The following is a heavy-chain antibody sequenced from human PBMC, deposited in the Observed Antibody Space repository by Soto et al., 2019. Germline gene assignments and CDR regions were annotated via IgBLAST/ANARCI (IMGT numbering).Heavy chain of an antibody. J-gene: IGHJ4*02. V-gene: IGHV4-59*01. CDR2: IYYSGST. D-gene: IGHD5-18*01. CDR3: ASYIQLRFFDD. Sequence: PSETLSLTCTVSGGSISSYYWSWIRQPPGKGLEWIGYIYYSGSTNYNPSLKSRVTISVDTSKNQFSLKLSSVTDADTAVYYCASYIQLRFFDDWGQGTLVPFSS. CDR1: GGSISSYY.